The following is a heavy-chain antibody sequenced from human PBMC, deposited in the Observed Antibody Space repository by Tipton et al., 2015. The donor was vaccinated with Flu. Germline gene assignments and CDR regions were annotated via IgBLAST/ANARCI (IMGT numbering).Heavy chain of an antibody. J-gene: IGHJ4*02. CDR2: ISSSSSYI. CDR3: ARDRYWGWLDY. V-gene: IGHV3-21*01. Sequence: SLRLSCAASGFTVSSNYMSWVRQAPGKGLEWVSSISSSSSYIYYADSVKGRFTISRDNAKNSLYLQMNSLRAEDTAVYYCARDRYWGWLDYWGQGTLVTVSS. D-gene: IGHD2-15*01. CDR1: GFTVSSNY.